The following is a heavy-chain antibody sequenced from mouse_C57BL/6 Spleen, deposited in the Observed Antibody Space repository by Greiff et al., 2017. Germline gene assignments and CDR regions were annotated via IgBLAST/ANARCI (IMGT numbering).Heavy chain of an antibody. CDR2: ISSGGSYT. J-gene: IGHJ3*01. V-gene: IGHV5-6*01. CDR1: GFTFSSYG. Sequence: EVHLVESGGDLVKPGGSLKLSCAASGFTFSSYGMSWVRQTPDKRLEWVATISSGGSYTYYTDSVKGRFTISRDNAKNTLYLQMSSLKSEDTAMYYCARHTGSSGYEYWGQGTLVTVSA. D-gene: IGHD3-2*02. CDR3: ARHTGSSGYEY.